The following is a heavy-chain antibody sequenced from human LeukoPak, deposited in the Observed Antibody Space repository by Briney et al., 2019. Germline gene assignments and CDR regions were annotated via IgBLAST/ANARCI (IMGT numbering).Heavy chain of an antibody. CDR3: ARDINRVFNWFDP. Sequence: ASVKVSCKASGYIFTTYAMHWVRQAPGQRLEWMGWINAGNGNTKYSQKFQGRVTITRDTSASTVYMELSSLTSEDTAVYYCARDINRVFNWFDPWGQGTLVTVSS. D-gene: IGHD6-13*01. V-gene: IGHV1-3*01. CDR2: INAGNGNT. J-gene: IGHJ5*02. CDR1: GYIFTTYA.